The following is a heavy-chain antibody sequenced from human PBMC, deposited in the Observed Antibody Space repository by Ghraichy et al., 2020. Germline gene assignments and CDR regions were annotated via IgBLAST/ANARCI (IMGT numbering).Heavy chain of an antibody. CDR1: GNTFISFD. J-gene: IGHJ4*01. CDR3: ARQPGRAVPRRRGYYFDS. V-gene: IGHV1-8*01. CDR2: MNPNSGNT. Sequence: ASVKVSCKTSGNTFISFDINWVRQAPGQGLEWMGWMNPNSGNTGFAQKFQDRVTMTWNTSINTAYMELSSLKVEDAAIYYCARQPGRAVPRRRGYYFDSWGHGTLVTVSS. D-gene: IGHD6-19*01.